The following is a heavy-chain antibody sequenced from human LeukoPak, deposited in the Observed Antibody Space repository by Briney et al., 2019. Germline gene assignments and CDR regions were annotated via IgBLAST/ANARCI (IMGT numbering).Heavy chain of an antibody. Sequence: GGSLRLSRAVSGFTVSNNYKSWVRQAPEKGPECVSVIYSGDSTYYADSVKGRFTISRDNSKNTVYLQMNSLRAEDTAVYYCARDKDYFDYWGQGTLVTVSS. CDR1: GFTVSNNY. CDR3: ARDKDYFDY. J-gene: IGHJ4*02. V-gene: IGHV3-53*01. CDR2: IYSGDST.